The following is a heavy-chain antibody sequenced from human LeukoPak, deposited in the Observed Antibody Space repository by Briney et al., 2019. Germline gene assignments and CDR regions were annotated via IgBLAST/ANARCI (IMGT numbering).Heavy chain of an antibody. CDR1: GYTFTSYA. J-gene: IGHJ4*02. D-gene: IGHD3-22*01. CDR3: ARDQYYYDSSGPFDY. CDR2: INAGNGNT. V-gene: IGHV1-3*01. Sequence: ASAKVSCKASGYTFTSYAMHWVRQAPGQRLEWMGWINAGNGNTKYSQKFQGRVTITRDTSASTAYMELSSLRSEDTAVYYCARDQYYYDSSGPFDYRGQGTLVTVSS.